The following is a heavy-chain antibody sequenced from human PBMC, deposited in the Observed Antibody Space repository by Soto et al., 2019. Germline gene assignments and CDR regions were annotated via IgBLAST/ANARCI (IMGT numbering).Heavy chain of an antibody. V-gene: IGHV4-31*03. Sequence: PSETLSLTCTVSGGSISSGGYYWSWIRQHPGKGLEWIGYIYYSGSTYYNPSLKSRVTISVDTSKNQFSLKLSSVTAADTAVYYCARGKYYYDSSGYYPRYYFDYWGQGTLVTVSS. CDR2: IYYSGST. J-gene: IGHJ4*02. CDR1: GGSISSGGYY. CDR3: ARGKYYYDSSGYYPRYYFDY. D-gene: IGHD3-22*01.